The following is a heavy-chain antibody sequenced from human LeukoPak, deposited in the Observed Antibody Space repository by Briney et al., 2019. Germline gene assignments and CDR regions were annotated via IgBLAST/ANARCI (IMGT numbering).Heavy chain of an antibody. D-gene: IGHD3-3*01. Sequence: ASVKVSCKASGYTFTSYDINWVRQATGQGLEWMGWMNPNSGNTGYAQKFQGRVTITRNTSISTAYMELSSLRPEDTAVYYCATLHYHFWSGYFDPWGQGTLVTVSS. J-gene: IGHJ5*02. CDR3: ATLHYHFWSGYFDP. V-gene: IGHV1-8*03. CDR1: GYTFTSYD. CDR2: MNPNSGNT.